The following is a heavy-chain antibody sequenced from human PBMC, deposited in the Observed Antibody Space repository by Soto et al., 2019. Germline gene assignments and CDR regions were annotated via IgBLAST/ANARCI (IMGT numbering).Heavy chain of an antibody. V-gene: IGHV1-3*01. CDR3: ARAIRDMMTAADFDY. CDR2: INAGNGNT. J-gene: IGHJ4*02. CDR1: GYTFTSCA. D-gene: IGHD3-16*01. Sequence: GASVKLSCKASGYTFTSCAMHWVRQAPGQRLEWMGWINAGNGNTKYSQKFQGRVTITRDTSASTAYMELSSLGSEDTAVYYCARAIRDMMTAADFDYWGQGTLVTVSS.